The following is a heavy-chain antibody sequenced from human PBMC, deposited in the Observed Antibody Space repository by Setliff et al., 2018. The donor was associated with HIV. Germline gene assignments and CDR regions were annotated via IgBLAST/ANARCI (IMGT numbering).Heavy chain of an antibody. J-gene: IGHJ5*02. CDR1: QNSFSDDY. V-gene: IGHV1-2*02. Sequence: GASVKVSCKASQNSFSDDYMNWVRRAPGQRPEWMGWIRLPRGGTKYAQKFQGRVSLTWDTSISTGYMELRRLRSDDTAIYYCVTSPGSFLAQDATEAGDAWGQGSLVTVSS. CDR3: VTSPGSFLAQDATEAGDA. CDR2: IRLPRGGT. D-gene: IGHD6-13*01.